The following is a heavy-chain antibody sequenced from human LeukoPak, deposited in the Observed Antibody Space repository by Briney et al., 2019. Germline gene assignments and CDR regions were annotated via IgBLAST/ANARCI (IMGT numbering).Heavy chain of an antibody. CDR2: ISSSSSYI. D-gene: IGHD3-10*02. CDR1: GFTFCSKS. Sequence: GGSLRHSCAASGFTFCSKSMNWVRQAPGKGLEWVSSISSSSSYIYYAASVKGRFTISRDNAKNSLYLQMNSLRAEDTAVYYCARGKFTMAGGWGQGTLVTVSS. V-gene: IGHV3-21*01. J-gene: IGHJ4*02. CDR3: ARGKFTMAGG.